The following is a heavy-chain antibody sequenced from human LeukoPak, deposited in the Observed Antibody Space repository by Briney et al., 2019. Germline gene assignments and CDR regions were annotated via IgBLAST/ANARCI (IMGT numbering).Heavy chain of an antibody. CDR2: IKSKTDGGTT. V-gene: IGHV3-15*01. Sequence: PGGSLRLSCAASGFTFSNAWMSWVRQAPGKGLEWVGRIKSKTDGGTTDYAAPVKGRLTISRDDSKNTLYLQMNSLKTEDTAVYYCIGGYCSSTSCYTGEGDWFDPWGQGTLVTVSS. CDR1: GFTFSNAW. J-gene: IGHJ5*02. CDR3: IGGYCSSTSCYTGEGDWFDP. D-gene: IGHD2-2*02.